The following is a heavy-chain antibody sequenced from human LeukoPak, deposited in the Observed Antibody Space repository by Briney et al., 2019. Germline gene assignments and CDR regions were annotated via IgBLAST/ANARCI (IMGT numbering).Heavy chain of an antibody. J-gene: IGHJ4*02. CDR3: AKERYYYDSSGYSPGDY. CDR1: GGTFSSYA. CDR2: IIPILGIA. Sequence: ASVKVSCKASGGTFSSYAISWVRQAPGQGLEWMGRIIPILGIANYAQKLQGRVTITADKSTSTAYVELSSLRSEDTAVYYCAKERYYYDSSGYSPGDYWGQGTLVTVSS. V-gene: IGHV1-69*04. D-gene: IGHD3-22*01.